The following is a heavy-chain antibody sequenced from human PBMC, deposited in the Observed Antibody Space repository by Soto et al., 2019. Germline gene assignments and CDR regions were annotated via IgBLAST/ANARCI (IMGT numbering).Heavy chain of an antibody. Sequence: GGSLRLSCAASGFTFSSYAMSWVRQAPGKGLEWVSAISGSGGSTHYADSVKGRFTISRDNSKNTLYLQMNSLKTEDTAVYFCSRLPPSKYRDSPFDPWGQGTLVTVSS. J-gene: IGHJ5*02. CDR2: ISGSGGST. CDR3: SRLPPSKYRDSPFDP. CDR1: GFTFSSYA. D-gene: IGHD2-21*02. V-gene: IGHV3-23*01.